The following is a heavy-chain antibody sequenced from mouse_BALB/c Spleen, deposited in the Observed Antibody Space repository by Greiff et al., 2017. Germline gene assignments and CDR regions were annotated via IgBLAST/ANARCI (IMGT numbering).Heavy chain of an antibody. Sequence: EVKVVESGGGLVKPGGSLKLSCAASGFAFSSYDMSWVRQTPEKRLEWVAYISSGGGSTYYPDTVKGRFTISRDNAKNTLYLQMSSLKSEDTAMYYCARLELGRGYAMDYWGQGTSVTVSS. J-gene: IGHJ4*01. V-gene: IGHV5-12-1*01. CDR2: ISSGGGST. CDR3: ARLELGRGYAMDY. D-gene: IGHD4-1*01. CDR1: GFAFSSYD.